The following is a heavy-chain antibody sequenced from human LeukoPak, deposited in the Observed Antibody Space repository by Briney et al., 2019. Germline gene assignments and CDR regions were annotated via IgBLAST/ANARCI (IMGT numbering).Heavy chain of an antibody. CDR1: GYRFTSYG. Sequence: ASVKVSCKASGYRFTSYGISWVRQAPGQGLEWMGWISAYNGNTNYAQKLQGRVTMTTDTSTSPAYLELRSLRSYDTAVYYCARGGDGDILTGLVFDYWGQGTLVTVSS. V-gene: IGHV1-18*01. J-gene: IGHJ4*02. D-gene: IGHD3-9*01. CDR2: ISAYNGNT. CDR3: ARGGDGDILTGLVFDY.